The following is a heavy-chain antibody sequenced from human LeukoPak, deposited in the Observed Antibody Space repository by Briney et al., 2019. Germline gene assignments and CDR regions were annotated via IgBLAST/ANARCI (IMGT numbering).Heavy chain of an antibody. V-gene: IGHV4-4*02. CDR1: GGSISSSNW. Sequence: PSGTLSLTCAVSGGSISSSNWWSWVRQPPGKGLEWIGEIYHSGSTNYNPSLKSRVTISVDKSKNQFSLKLSSVTAADTAVYYCARLPRVLLWFGESNLDAFDIWGQGTMVTVSS. D-gene: IGHD3-10*01. CDR3: ARLPRVLLWFGESNLDAFDI. CDR2: IYHSGST. J-gene: IGHJ3*02.